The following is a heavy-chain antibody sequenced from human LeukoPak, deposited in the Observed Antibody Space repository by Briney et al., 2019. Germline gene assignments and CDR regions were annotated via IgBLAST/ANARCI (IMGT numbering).Heavy chain of an antibody. D-gene: IGHD2/OR15-2a*01. CDR2: IYSGGST. CDR1: GFTVSSNY. CDR3: ATNFLRSNGY. Sequence: PGGSLRLSCAASGFTVSSNYMSWVRQAPGKGLEWVSVIYSGGSTYYADSVKGRFTISRDNAKNSLYLQMNSLRAEDTAVYYCATNFLRSNGYWGQGTLVTVSS. V-gene: IGHV3-66*01. J-gene: IGHJ4*02.